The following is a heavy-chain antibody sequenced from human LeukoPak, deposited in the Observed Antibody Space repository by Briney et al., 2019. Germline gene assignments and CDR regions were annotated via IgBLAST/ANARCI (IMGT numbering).Heavy chain of an antibody. V-gene: IGHV1-69*04. Sequence: ASVKVSCKASGGTFSSYAISWVRQAPGQGLEWMGRIIPILGIANYAQKFQGRVTITADKSMSTAYMELSSLRSEDTAVYYCARAYDSSGFDDYWGQGTLVTVSS. CDR3: ARAYDSSGFDDY. D-gene: IGHD3-22*01. CDR1: GGTFSSYA. J-gene: IGHJ4*02. CDR2: IIPILGIA.